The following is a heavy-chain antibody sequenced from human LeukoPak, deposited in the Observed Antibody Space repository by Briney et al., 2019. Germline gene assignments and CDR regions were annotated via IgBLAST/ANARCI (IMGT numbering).Heavy chain of an antibody. Sequence: GRSLRLSCAASGFTFSSYWMSWVRQAPGKGLESVANIKQDGSEKYYVDSVKGRFTISRDNAKNSLYLQMNSLRAEDTAVYYCARDGDFWSGYYGGGYYFDYWGQGTPVTVSS. CDR1: GFTFSSYW. CDR3: ARDGDFWSGYYGGGYYFDY. CDR2: IKQDGSEK. D-gene: IGHD3-3*01. J-gene: IGHJ4*02. V-gene: IGHV3-7*01.